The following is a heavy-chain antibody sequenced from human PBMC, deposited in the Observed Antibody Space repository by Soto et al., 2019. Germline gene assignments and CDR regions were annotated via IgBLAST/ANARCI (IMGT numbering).Heavy chain of an antibody. CDR3: ARGIVGGLTDYNGMDV. CDR1: GGSFSGYY. CDR2: INHSGST. V-gene: IGHV4-34*01. Sequence: QVQLQQWGAGLLKPSETLSLTCAVYGGSFSGYYWSWIRQPPGKGLEWIGEINHSGSTNYNPSLKSRVTISVDTSKNQFSLKLSSVTAADTAVYYCARGIVGGLTDYNGMDVWGQGTTVTVSS. J-gene: IGHJ6*02. D-gene: IGHD2-15*01.